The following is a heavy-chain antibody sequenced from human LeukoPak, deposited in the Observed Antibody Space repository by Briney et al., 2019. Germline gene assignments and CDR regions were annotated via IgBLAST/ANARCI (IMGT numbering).Heavy chain of an antibody. V-gene: IGHV3-11*04. Sequence: PGGSLRLSCAASGFTFSDYYMSWIRQAPGKGLEWVSYISSSGSTIYYADSVKGRFTISRDNAKNSLYLQVNSLRAEDTAVYYCARVGVYCSSTSCYHAFDIWGQGTMVTVSS. CDR1: GFTFSDYY. CDR2: ISSSGSTI. D-gene: IGHD2-2*01. J-gene: IGHJ3*02. CDR3: ARVGVYCSSTSCYHAFDI.